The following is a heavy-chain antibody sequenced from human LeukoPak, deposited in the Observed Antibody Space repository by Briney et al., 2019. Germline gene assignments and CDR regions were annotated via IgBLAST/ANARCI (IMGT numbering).Heavy chain of an antibody. CDR2: INYSGST. J-gene: IGHJ6*03. CDR3: ARCLNDGYYYYMDV. Sequence: PSETLSLTCTVSGGSISSSTYYWGWIRQPPGKGLEWIGTINYSGSTFYNPSLKSRVTISVDTSKNQFSLKLSSVTAADTAVYYCARCLNDGYYYYMDVWGKGTTVTISS. V-gene: IGHV4-39*01. CDR1: GGSISSSTYY.